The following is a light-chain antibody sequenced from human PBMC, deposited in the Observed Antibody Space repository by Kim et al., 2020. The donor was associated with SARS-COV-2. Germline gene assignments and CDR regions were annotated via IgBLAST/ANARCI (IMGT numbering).Light chain of an antibody. CDR1: QSVSSSY. CDR3: QHYGSSRYT. V-gene: IGKV3-20*01. Sequence: EIVLTQSPGTLSLSPGERATLSCRASQSVSSSYLAWHQQKPGQAPRLLIFGVSTRATGSPDRFSASGSGPDFTLTISRLEPEDSAVYYCQHYGSSRYTFGQGTKLEI. CDR2: GVS. J-gene: IGKJ2*01.